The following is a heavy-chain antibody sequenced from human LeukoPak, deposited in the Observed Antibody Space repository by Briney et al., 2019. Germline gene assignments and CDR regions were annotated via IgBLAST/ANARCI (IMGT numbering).Heavy chain of an antibody. Sequence: ASVTVSCTASGYTFTGYYMHWVRQAPGQGLEWMGWINPNSGGTNYAQKFQGWVTMTRDTSISTAYMELSRLRSDDTAVYYCARDGEQWLAYNWFDPWGQGTLVTVSS. CDR2: INPNSGGT. CDR1: GYTFTGYY. V-gene: IGHV1-2*04. J-gene: IGHJ5*02. CDR3: ARDGEQWLAYNWFDP. D-gene: IGHD6-19*01.